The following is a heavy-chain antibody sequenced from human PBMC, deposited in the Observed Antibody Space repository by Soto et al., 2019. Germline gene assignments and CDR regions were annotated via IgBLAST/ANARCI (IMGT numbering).Heavy chain of an antibody. D-gene: IGHD2-2*01. CDR3: ARDGIVVVTAARFYYYGMDV. Sequence: ASVKVSCKASGYTFTSYAMHWVSQAPGQRLEWMGWINAGNGNTKYSQKFQGRVTITRDTSASTAYMELSSLRSEDTAVYYCARDGIVVVTAARFYYYGMDVWGQGTTVTVSS. CDR1: GYTFTSYA. J-gene: IGHJ6*02. V-gene: IGHV1-3*01. CDR2: INAGNGNT.